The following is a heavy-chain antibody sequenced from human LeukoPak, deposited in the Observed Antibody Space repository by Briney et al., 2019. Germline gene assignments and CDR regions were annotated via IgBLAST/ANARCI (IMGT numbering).Heavy chain of an antibody. CDR2: RKKDGSDK. D-gene: IGHD6-6*01. CDR1: AFTFYNYW. CDR3: ARRHASSSRDY. V-gene: IGHV3-7*01. J-gene: IGHJ4*02. Sequence: SLRLSCAASAFTFYNYWMSWVRHAPGKWLEGVGKRKKDGSDKYYVDSVKGRLTISRDNAKNSLYLQMNSLRAEDTAVYYCARRHASSSRDYWGQGTLVTVSS.